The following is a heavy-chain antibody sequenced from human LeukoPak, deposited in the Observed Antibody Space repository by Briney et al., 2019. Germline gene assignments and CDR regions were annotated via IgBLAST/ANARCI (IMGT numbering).Heavy chain of an antibody. D-gene: IGHD3-16*02. CDR3: ARDPLRDDYVWGNYRNGADY. Sequence: GGSLRLSCAASGFTFSSYAMSWVRQAPGKGLEWVSAISGSGGSTYYTDSVKGRFTISRDNSQNTLYLQMNSLRAEDTAVYYCARDPLRDDYVWGNYRNGADYWGQGTLVTVPS. CDR1: GFTFSSYA. CDR2: ISGSGGST. V-gene: IGHV3-23*01. J-gene: IGHJ4*02.